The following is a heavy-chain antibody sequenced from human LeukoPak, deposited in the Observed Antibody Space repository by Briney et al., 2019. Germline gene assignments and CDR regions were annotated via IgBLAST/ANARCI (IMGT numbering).Heavy chain of an antibody. CDR1: GYTFTSYD. Sequence: PMASVKVSCKASGYTFTSYDINWVRQATGQGLEWMGWMNPNSGNTGYAQKFQGRVTMTRNTSISTAYMELSSLRSEDTAVYYCARGSYSSGWYDDYWGQGTLVTVSS. CDR2: MNPNSGNT. V-gene: IGHV1-8*01. CDR3: ARGSYSSGWYDDY. J-gene: IGHJ4*02. D-gene: IGHD6-19*01.